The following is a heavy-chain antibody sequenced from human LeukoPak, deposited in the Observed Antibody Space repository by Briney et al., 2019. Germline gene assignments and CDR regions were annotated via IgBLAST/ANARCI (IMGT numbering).Heavy chain of an antibody. Sequence: PGGSLRLSCAASGFTFDDYAMHWVRQAPGKGLEWIGYIYYSGSTNYNPSLKSRVIIFLDTSKNQFSLRLSSVTAADTAVYYCARWTYSTSSEAWVLGWLDPWGQGTLVTVSS. J-gene: IGHJ5*02. CDR1: GFTFDDYA. CDR2: IYYSGST. CDR3: ARWTYSTSSEAWVLGWLDP. V-gene: IGHV4-59*01. D-gene: IGHD6-6*01.